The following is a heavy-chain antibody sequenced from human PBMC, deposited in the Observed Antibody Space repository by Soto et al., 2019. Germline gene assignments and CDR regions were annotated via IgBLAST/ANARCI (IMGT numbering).Heavy chain of an antibody. CDR1: GGCISSRSYY. V-gene: IGHV4-39*01. Sequence: PSETLSLTCTVSGGCISSRSYYWGWIRQPPGKGLEWIGSIYYSGSTYYNPSLKSRVTISVDTSKNQFSLQWSSLKASDTAMYYCARHTASGFDWLWGQGTLVTVS. D-gene: IGHD3-9*01. CDR3: ARHTASGFDWL. CDR2: IYYSGST. J-gene: IGHJ4*02.